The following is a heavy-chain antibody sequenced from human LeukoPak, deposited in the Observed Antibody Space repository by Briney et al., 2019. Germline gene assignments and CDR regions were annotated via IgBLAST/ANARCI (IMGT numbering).Heavy chain of an antibody. J-gene: IGHJ4*02. D-gene: IGHD4-17*01. CDR1: GFTFSSYA. CDR2: ISYDGSNK. CDR3: AKDRTSMVTTGLDY. V-gene: IGHV3-30-3*01. Sequence: PGGSLRLSCAASGFTFSSYAMHWVRQAPGKGLEWVAVISYDGSNKYYADSVKGRFTISRDNSKNMLHLQMNSLRAEDTAVYYCAKDRTSMVTTGLDYWGQGTLVTVSS.